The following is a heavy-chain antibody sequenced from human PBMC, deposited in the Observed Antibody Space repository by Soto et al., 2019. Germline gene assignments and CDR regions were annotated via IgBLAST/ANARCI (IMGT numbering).Heavy chain of an antibody. V-gene: IGHV4-59*12. CDR1: NGSISVFY. CDR2: IHYSGRT. CDR3: VRVGVGIGNHFDH. D-gene: IGHD1-26*01. Sequence: SETLSLTCSVSNGSISVFYWTWIRHPPGKILEWIGYIHYSGRTDYNPSLTSRATMSVDTSKNQFSLNLKSITAADTAVYYCVRVGVGIGNHFDHWGQGTPVTVSS. J-gene: IGHJ4*02.